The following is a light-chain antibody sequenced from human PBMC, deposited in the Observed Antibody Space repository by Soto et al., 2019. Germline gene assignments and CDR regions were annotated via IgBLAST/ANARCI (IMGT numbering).Light chain of an antibody. CDR2: SAS. J-gene: IGKJ2*01. Sequence: DIQMTQSPSSLSASVGDRVTFPCRASRTISSSLNWFQQKPGKAPKLLIYSASILKSGVPSRFSGSGSGTDFTLTISSLQPEDFATYYCQQSYLTPHTFGPGTKLEIK. CDR1: RTISSS. CDR3: QQSYLTPHT. V-gene: IGKV1-39*01.